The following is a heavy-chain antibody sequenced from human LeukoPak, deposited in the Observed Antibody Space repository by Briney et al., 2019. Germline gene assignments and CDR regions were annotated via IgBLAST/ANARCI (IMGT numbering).Heavy chain of an antibody. D-gene: IGHD2-2*02. CDR2: INPSGGST. CDR1: GYTFTSYY. Sequence: ASVKVSCKASGYTFTSYYMHWVRQAPGQGLEWMGIINPSGGSTSYAQKFQGRVTMTRDTSTSTVYMELSSLRSEDTAVYYCARDLGYCSSTSCYNVYEPDYWGQETLVTVSS. V-gene: IGHV1-46*01. J-gene: IGHJ4*02. CDR3: ARDLGYCSSTSCYNVYEPDY.